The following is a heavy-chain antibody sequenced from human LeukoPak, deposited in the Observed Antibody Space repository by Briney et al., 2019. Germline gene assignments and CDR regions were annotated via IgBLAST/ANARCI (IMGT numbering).Heavy chain of an antibody. CDR3: AREWSGLRAVGYFDY. Sequence: SETLSLTCTVSGYSVTTYSWSWIRQPPGKGLEFIGYISYTGSTNYNPSLKSRVTISVDTSKNQFSLKLSSVTAADTAVYYCAREWSGLRAVGYFDYWGQGTLVTVSS. J-gene: IGHJ4*02. CDR1: GYSVTTYS. D-gene: IGHD1-26*01. V-gene: IGHV4-59*02. CDR2: ISYTGST.